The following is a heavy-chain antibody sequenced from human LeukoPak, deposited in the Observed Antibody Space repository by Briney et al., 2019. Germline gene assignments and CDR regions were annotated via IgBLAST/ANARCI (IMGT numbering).Heavy chain of an antibody. J-gene: IGHJ5*02. V-gene: IGHV1-2*02. Sequence: ASVKVSCKASGYTFTGYYMHWVRQAPGQGLEWMGWINPNSGGTNYAQKFQGRVTMTRDTSISTAYMELSRLRSDDTAVYYCASTSPYCGGDCYSESFDPWGQGTLVTASS. D-gene: IGHD2-21*02. CDR3: ASTSPYCGGDCYSESFDP. CDR1: GYTFTGYY. CDR2: INPNSGGT.